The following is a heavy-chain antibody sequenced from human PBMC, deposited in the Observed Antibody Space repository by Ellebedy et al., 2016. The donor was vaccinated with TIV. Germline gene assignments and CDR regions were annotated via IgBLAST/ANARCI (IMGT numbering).Heavy chain of an antibody. J-gene: IGHJ4*02. V-gene: IGHV1-69*06. CDR2: IIPIFGTA. CDR3: ARERGYSSGWYYPLAY. CDR1: GGTFSSYA. D-gene: IGHD6-19*01. Sequence: SVKVSCXASGGTFSSYAISWVRQAPGQGLEWMGGIIPIFGTANYAQKFQGRVTITADKSTSTAYMELSSLRSEDTAVYYCARERGYSSGWYYPLAYWGQGTLVTVSS.